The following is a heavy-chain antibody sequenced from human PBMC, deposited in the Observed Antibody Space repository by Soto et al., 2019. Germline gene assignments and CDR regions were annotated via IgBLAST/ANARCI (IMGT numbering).Heavy chain of an antibody. CDR2: ISSSSSYI. Sequence: EVQLVESGGGLVKPGGSLRLSCAASGFTFSSYSMNWVRQAPGKGLEWVSSISSSSSYIYYADSVKGRFTISRDNAKNSLYLQMNSLRAEDTAVYYCARAAPRRTGPYDFWSGSAYYGMDVWGQGTTVTVSS. D-gene: IGHD3-3*01. V-gene: IGHV3-21*01. J-gene: IGHJ6*02. CDR1: GFTFSSYS. CDR3: ARAAPRRTGPYDFWSGSAYYGMDV.